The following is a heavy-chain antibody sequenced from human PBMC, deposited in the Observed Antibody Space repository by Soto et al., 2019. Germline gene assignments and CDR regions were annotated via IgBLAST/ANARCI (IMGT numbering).Heavy chain of an antibody. CDR2: IYPGDSDI. V-gene: IGHV5-51*01. CDR3: ARFRAPRRQLISMSFHL. Sequence: GESLKISCKASGYDFTNYWIAWVRQPPGRGLEWMGMIYPGDSDIRYNPSFRGRVTISADKSITSAFVQWGSLKASDSATYYCARFRAPRRQLISMSFHLWGLGTLVTVS. J-gene: IGHJ3*01. D-gene: IGHD6-13*01. CDR1: GYDFTNYW.